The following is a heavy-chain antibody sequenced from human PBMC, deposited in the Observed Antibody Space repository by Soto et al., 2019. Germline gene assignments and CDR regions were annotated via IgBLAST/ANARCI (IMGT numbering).Heavy chain of an antibody. CDR3: ARGVGYVNYYYGMDV. Sequence: ASVNVSCKASGYTFTSYGISWVRQAPGQGLEWMGWISAYNGNTNYAQKLQGRVTMTTDTSTSTAYMELRSMRSDDTAVYYCARGVGYVNYYYGMDVWGQGTTVTVSS. D-gene: IGHD1-26*01. V-gene: IGHV1-18*01. CDR1: GYTFTSYG. CDR2: ISAYNGNT. J-gene: IGHJ6*02.